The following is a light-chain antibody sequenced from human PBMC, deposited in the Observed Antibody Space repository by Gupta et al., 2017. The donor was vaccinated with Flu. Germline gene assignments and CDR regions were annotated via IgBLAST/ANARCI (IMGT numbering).Light chain of an antibody. Sequence: DIVMTQSPDSLAVSLGERATINCKSSQSVLYSSNNKNYLAWYQQKPGQSPKLLIYWASTRESGAPDRFSGSGSGTDFTLTISSLQAEDVAVYYCQQYYSTPWTFGQGTRVEIK. CDR1: QSVLYSSNNKNY. CDR3: QQYYSTPWT. CDR2: WAS. V-gene: IGKV4-1*01. J-gene: IGKJ1*01.